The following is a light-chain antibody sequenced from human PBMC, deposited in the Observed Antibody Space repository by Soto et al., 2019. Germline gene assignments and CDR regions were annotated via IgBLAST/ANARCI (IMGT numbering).Light chain of an antibody. CDR2: DVS. J-gene: IGLJ2*01. CDR3: SSYTSASTPLV. Sequence: QSVLTQPASMSGSPGQSITISCTGTGSDVGGYNYVSWYQQHPGKAPKVMIYDVSNRPSGVSNRFSGSKSGNTASLTISGLQAEDEADYYCSSYTSASTPLVFGGGTKVTVL. CDR1: GSDVGGYNY. V-gene: IGLV2-14*01.